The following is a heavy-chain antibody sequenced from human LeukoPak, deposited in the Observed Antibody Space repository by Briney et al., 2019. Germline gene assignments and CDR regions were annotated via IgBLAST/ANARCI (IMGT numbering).Heavy chain of an antibody. Sequence: GGSLRLSCAASGFTFSSYWMSWVRQAPGKGLEWVSNIKQDGSEKYYVDSVKGRFTIPRDNAKNSLYLQMNSLRAEDTAVYYCAGTPLWFGELLLDYWGQGTLVTVSS. J-gene: IGHJ4*02. CDR1: GFTFSSYW. D-gene: IGHD3-10*01. V-gene: IGHV3-7*03. CDR2: IKQDGSEK. CDR3: AGTPLWFGELLLDY.